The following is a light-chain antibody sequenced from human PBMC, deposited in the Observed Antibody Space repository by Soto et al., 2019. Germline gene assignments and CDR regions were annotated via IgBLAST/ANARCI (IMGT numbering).Light chain of an antibody. CDR1: SSDVGSYNL. CDR2: DVS. CDR3: SSYTSSSTLYV. Sequence: QSALTQPASVSGSPGQSITISCTGTSSDVGSYNLVSWYQQHPGKAPKLMIYDVSNRPSGVSNRFSGSKSGNTASLTISGLQAEGEADYYCSSYTSSSTLYVFGTGTKVTVL. J-gene: IGLJ1*01. V-gene: IGLV2-14*02.